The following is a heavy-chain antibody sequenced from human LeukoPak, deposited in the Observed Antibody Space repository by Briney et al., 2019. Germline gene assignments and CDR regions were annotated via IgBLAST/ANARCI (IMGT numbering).Heavy chain of an antibody. CDR1: GGSFSDYY. CDR2: INHSGST. V-gene: IGHV4-34*01. Sequence: SETLSLNCGVRGGSFSDYYWSWIRQPPGKGLERIGEINHSGSTKYNPSLKSRVTISVDTSKNQFSLTLSSVTAADTAVYYCARVGAYSSSWYRFYYFDYWGQGTLVTVPS. D-gene: IGHD6-13*01. CDR3: ARVGAYSSSWYRFYYFDY. J-gene: IGHJ4*02.